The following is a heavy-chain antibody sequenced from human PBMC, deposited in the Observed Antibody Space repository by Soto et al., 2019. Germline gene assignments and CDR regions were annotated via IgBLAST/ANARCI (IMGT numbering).Heavy chain of an antibody. CDR3: AREMATSGWFQNYYYLGTDV. D-gene: IGHD6-19*01. V-gene: IGHV3-11*01. CDR2: ISSRDSA. J-gene: IGHJ6*02. Sequence: PGGSLRLSCAASGFTFKDYYMSWIRQAPGRGLEWFADISSRDSAMYADSVQGRFIISRDNANSSQFLQMNSLRGGDTAVYYCAREMATSGWFQNYYYLGTDVWGQGTTVTVSS. CDR1: GFTFKDYY.